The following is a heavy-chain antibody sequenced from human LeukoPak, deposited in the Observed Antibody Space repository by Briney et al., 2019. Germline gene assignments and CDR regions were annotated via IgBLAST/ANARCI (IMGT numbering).Heavy chain of an antibody. CDR2: ISGSGGST. J-gene: IGHJ6*02. Sequence: PGGSLRLSCAASGFTFSSYAMSWVRQAPGKGLEWVSAISGSGGSTYYADSVKGRFTISRDNSKNTLYLQMNSLRAEDTAVYYCAKDLFGWELPVLRYYYYGMDVWGQGTTVTVSS. D-gene: IGHD1-26*01. CDR3: AKDLFGWELPVLRYYYYGMDV. V-gene: IGHV3-23*01. CDR1: GFTFSSYA.